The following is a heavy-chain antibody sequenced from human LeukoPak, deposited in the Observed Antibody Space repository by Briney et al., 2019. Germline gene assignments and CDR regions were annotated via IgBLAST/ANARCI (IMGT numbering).Heavy chain of an antibody. CDR2: IQYDRSQK. CDR1: GVSFSGYA. V-gene: IGHV3-30*02. D-gene: IGHD5-24*01. CDR3: ASGYNYGFDY. J-gene: IGHJ4*02. Sequence: PGGSLRLSCAASGVSFSGYAMDWVRQAPGKGLEWVAFIQYDRSQKSYVDSVKGRFTISRDNSKNTLYLQMNSLRAEDTALYYCASGYNYGFDYWGQGTLVTVSS.